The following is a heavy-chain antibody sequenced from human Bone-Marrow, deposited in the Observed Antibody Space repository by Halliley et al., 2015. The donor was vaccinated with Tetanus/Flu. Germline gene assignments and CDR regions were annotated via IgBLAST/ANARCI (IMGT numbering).Heavy chain of an antibody. Sequence: SLRLFCAASGFTFSSYSMNWVRQAPGKGLEWVSSISGSSSHIYYADSVKGRFTYYADSVKGRFTISRDDAKNSLYLQMNSLRAEDTAVYYCARDSGQQLTDYWGQGTLVTVSS. CDR3: ARDSGQQLTDY. CDR1: GFTFSSYS. J-gene: IGHJ4*02. V-gene: IGHV3-21*01. D-gene: IGHD6-13*01. CDR2: ISGSSSHI.